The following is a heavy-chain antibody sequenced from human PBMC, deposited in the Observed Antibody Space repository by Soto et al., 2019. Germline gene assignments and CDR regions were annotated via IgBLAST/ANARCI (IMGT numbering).Heavy chain of an antibody. CDR2: MNPHSGNT. Sequence: QVQLVQSGAEVKKPGASVKVSCKASGYTFTSYDINWVRQATGQGLEWRGWMNPHSGNTGYAQTVQGRVTMTRNNSISTAYMELSSLRSEDTAVYYCAREGGYSYGFAYWGQGTLVTVSS. V-gene: IGHV1-8*01. J-gene: IGHJ4*02. CDR3: AREGGYSYGFAY. D-gene: IGHD5-18*01. CDR1: GYTFTSYD.